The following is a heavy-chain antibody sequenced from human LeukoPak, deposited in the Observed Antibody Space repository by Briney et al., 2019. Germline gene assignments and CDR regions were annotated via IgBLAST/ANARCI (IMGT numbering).Heavy chain of an antibody. J-gene: IGHJ3*02. CDR1: GGSISSYY. V-gene: IGHV4-59*12. CDR3: ARSTPRDAFDI. Sequence: PSETLSLTCTVSGGSISSYYWSWIRQPPGKGLEWIGYIYHSGSTYYNPSLKSRVTISVDRSKNQFSLKLSSVTAADTAVYYCARSTPRDAFDIWGQGTMVTVSS. D-gene: IGHD2-15*01. CDR2: IYHSGST.